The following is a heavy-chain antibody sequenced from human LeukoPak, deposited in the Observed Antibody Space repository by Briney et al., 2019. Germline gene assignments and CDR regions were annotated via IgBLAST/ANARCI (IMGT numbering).Heavy chain of an antibody. CDR3: AKGGSSFMYGMDV. Sequence: GGSLRLSCAASRFTFSTYAMSWVRQAPGRGLEWVSSISPSGDSTYYADSVKGRFTISRDSSKNTLYLQMSSLRAEDTAVYYCAKGGSSFMYGMDVWGQGTTVTVSS. V-gene: IGHV3-23*01. J-gene: IGHJ6*02. CDR2: ISPSGDST. CDR1: RFTFSTYA. D-gene: IGHD3-16*02.